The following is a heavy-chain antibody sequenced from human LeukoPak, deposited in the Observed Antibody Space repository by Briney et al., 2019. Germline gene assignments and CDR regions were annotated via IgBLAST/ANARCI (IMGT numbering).Heavy chain of an antibody. CDR2: IYISGST. J-gene: IGHJ4*02. CDR1: GGSISSYY. D-gene: IGHD5-24*01. CDR3: ARGLVEMPTIAHFDY. Sequence: KPSETLSLTCTVSGGSISSYYWSWIRQSAGKGLEWIGRIYISGSTSYNPSLRSRVTISVDTSKNQFSLKLSSVTAADTAVYYCARGLVEMPTIAHFDYWGQGALVTVSS. V-gene: IGHV4-4*07.